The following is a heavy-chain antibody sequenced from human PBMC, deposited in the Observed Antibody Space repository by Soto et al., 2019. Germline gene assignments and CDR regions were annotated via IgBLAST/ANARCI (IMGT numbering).Heavy chain of an antibody. J-gene: IGHJ4*02. Sequence: GGSLRLSCAASGFTFSGYWMSWVRQSPGKGLEWVANIKQDGSEKYYVDSVKGRFTISRDSAENSLYLQMNSLRAEDTAVYYCARGGYSYGPPPYYFDYWGQGTLVTVSS. CDR3: ARGGYSYGPPPYYFDY. D-gene: IGHD5-18*01. CDR1: GFTFSGYW. V-gene: IGHV3-7*03. CDR2: IKQDGSEK.